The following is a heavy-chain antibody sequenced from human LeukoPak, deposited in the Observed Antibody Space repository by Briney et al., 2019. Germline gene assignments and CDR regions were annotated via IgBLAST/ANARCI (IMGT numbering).Heavy chain of an antibody. V-gene: IGHV1-8*03. D-gene: IGHD2-2*01. Sequence: ASVKVSCKASGYTFTSYDINWVRQATGQGLEWMGWMNPNSGNTGYAQKFQGRVTITRNTSISTSYMELSSLRSEDTAVYYCARGQRWRDCSSTSCYRRDAFDIWGQGTMVTVSS. CDR1: GYTFTSYD. CDR3: ARGQRWRDCSSTSCYRRDAFDI. CDR2: MNPNSGNT. J-gene: IGHJ3*02.